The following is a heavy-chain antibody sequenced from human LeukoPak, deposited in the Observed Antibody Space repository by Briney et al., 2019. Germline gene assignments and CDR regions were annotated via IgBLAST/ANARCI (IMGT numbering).Heavy chain of an antibody. CDR3: ASRVTFGGVIVPLDAFDI. V-gene: IGHV3-30*03. J-gene: IGHJ3*02. CDR2: ISYDGSNK. CDR1: GFTFSSYG. Sequence: PGGSLRLSCAASGFTFSSYGMHWVRQAPGKGLEWVAMISYDGSNKYYADSVKGRFTISRDNSKNTLYLQMNSLRAEDTAVYYCASRVTFGGVIVPLDAFDIWGQGTMVTVSS. D-gene: IGHD3-16*02.